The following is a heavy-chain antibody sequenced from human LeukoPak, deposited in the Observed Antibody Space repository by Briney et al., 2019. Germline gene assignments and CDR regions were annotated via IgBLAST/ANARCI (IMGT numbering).Heavy chain of an antibody. D-gene: IGHD3-22*01. Sequence: PGGSLRLSCAASGFTFSSYSMNWVRQAPGKGLEWVSSISSSSSCIYYADSVKGRFTISRDNAKNSLYLQMNSLRAEDTAVYYCARGSPPHYYDSSASDYWGQGTLVTVSS. CDR3: ARGSPPHYYDSSASDY. CDR1: GFTFSSYS. V-gene: IGHV3-21*01. J-gene: IGHJ4*02. CDR2: ISSSSSCI.